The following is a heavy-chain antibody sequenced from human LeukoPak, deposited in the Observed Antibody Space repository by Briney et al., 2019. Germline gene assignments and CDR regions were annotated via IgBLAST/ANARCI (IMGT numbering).Heavy chain of an antibody. V-gene: IGHV3-7*01. Sequence: GGSLRLSCAASGFTFRSYWMGWVRQAPGKGLEWVANTKPDGTAEYYADSVRGRFTTSRDNANNFLYLQMNSLRGEDTAVYYCARAGGLHTNFDYWGQGTLVTVSS. CDR1: GFTFRSYW. CDR2: TKPDGTAE. J-gene: IGHJ4*02. D-gene: IGHD2-8*02. CDR3: ARAGGLHTNFDY.